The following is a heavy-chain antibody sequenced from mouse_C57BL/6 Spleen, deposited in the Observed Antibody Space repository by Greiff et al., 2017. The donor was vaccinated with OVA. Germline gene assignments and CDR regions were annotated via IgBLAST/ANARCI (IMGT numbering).Heavy chain of an antibody. CDR3: ARTSSIGYFDY. CDR2: IYPGDGDT. V-gene: IGHV1-80*01. J-gene: IGHJ2*01. CDR1: GYAFSSYW. Sequence: VQLQQSGAELVKPGASVKISCKASGYAFSSYWMNWVKQRPGKGLEWIGQIYPGDGDTNYNGKFKSKATLTADKSSSTAYMQLSSLTSEDSAVYFCARTSSIGYFDYWGQGTTLTVSS.